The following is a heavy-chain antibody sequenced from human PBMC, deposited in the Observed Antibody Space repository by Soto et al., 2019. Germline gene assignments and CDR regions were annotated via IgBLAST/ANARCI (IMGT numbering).Heavy chain of an antibody. CDR1: GFTFSSYW. V-gene: IGHV3-7*03. Sequence: PGGSLRLSCAASGFTFSSYWMSWVRQAPGKGLEWVANIKQDGSEKYYVDSVKGRFTISRDNAKNSLYLQMNSLRAKDTAVYYCARDLYYGPSYWFDPWGQGTLVTVSS. CDR2: IKQDGSEK. D-gene: IGHD3-10*01. CDR3: ARDLYYGPSYWFDP. J-gene: IGHJ5*02.